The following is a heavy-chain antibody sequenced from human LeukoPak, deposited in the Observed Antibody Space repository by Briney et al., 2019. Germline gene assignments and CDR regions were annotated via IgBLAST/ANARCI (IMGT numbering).Heavy chain of an antibody. V-gene: IGHV1-2*06. CDR2: INPNSGGT. CDR1: GYTFTGYY. Sequence: ASVKVSCKASGYTFTGYYMHWVRQAPGQGLEWMGRINPNSGGTNYAQKFQGRVTMTRDTSISTAYMELSRLRSDDTAVYYCARDRSTSDAFDIWGQGTMVTVSS. D-gene: IGHD2-2*01. J-gene: IGHJ3*02. CDR3: ARDRSTSDAFDI.